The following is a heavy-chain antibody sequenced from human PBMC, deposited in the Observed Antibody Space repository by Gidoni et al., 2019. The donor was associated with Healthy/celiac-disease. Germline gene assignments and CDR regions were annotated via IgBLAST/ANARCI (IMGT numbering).Heavy chain of an antibody. J-gene: IGHJ5*02. CDR1: GYTFTSYA. CDR3: ARGRYSSGGYTWGNWFDP. CDR2: INDGNGNT. V-gene: IGHV1-3*01. D-gene: IGHD6-19*01. Sequence: QSQLLQSGAVVKKPAASVKVSCKTSGYTFTSYAMHWVRPAPGQRLEWMGWINDGNGNTKNSQKFQGRVSITRDTSASTAYMELSSLRSEDTAVYYCARGRYSSGGYTWGNWFDPWGQGTLVTVSS.